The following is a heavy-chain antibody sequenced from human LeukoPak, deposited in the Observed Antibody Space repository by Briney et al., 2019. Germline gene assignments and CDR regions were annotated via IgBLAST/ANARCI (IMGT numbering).Heavy chain of an antibody. V-gene: IGHV1-18*01. J-gene: IGHJ4*02. Sequence: ASVKVSCKASGYSFTNHDMHWVRQAPGQGLEWMGRVSPYNGNTYYSQRFQGRVTITKDTSTGTAYMDLRNLRDDDTAMYYCARNGRVRRVVKDLFEYWGQGTLVAVNS. D-gene: IGHD3-10*01. CDR1: GYSFTNHD. CDR3: ARNGRVRRVVKDLFEY. CDR2: VSPYNGNT.